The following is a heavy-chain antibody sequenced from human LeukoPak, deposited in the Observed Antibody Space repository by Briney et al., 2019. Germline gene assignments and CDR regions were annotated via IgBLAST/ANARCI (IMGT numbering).Heavy chain of an antibody. J-gene: IGHJ4*02. Sequence: PGGSLRLSCAASGFTFSSYRMSWVRQAPGKGLEWVANIKQDGSEKYYVDSVKGRFTISRDNANNSLYLQMNSLRAEDTAVYYCARDRHPDIVVLPAAPDYWGQGTLVTVSS. V-gene: IGHV3-7*01. D-gene: IGHD2-2*01. CDR3: ARDRHPDIVVLPAAPDY. CDR1: GFTFSSYR. CDR2: IKQDGSEK.